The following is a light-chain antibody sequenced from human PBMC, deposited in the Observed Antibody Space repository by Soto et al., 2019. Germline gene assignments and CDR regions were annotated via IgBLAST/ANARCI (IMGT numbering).Light chain of an antibody. CDR1: SSDVGKSDY. Sequence: QSALAQPPSASWSPGQSVTISCPGTSSDVGKSDYVSWFQHHPGQAPKLIIYEVSNRTSGVSDRSSCSKSSSTTSLTVSGLQTEDQVAYYCNTYVSGSNDFGTGTK. CDR2: EVS. J-gene: IGLJ1*01. CDR3: NTYVSGSND. V-gene: IGLV2-8*01.